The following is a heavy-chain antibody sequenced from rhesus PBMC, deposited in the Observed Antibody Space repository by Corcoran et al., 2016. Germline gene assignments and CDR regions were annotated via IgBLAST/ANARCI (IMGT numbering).Heavy chain of an antibody. CDR3: TRAYSSGWYPGPFDY. CDR2: ISWNSGII. CDR1: GFTFDDYA. V-gene: IGHV3-134*01. D-gene: IGHD6-31*01. J-gene: IGHJ4*01. Sequence: EVQLVESGGALAQPGGSLRLSCAASGFTFDDYAMHWVRQAPGKGLEWVSRISWNSGIIYYADSVTGRFTISRDNAKNSLFLQMDRLRAEDTAVYYCTRAYSSGWYPGPFDYWGQGVLVTVSS.